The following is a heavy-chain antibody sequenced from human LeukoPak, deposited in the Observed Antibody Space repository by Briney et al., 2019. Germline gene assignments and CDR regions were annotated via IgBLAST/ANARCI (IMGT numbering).Heavy chain of an antibody. Sequence: ASVKVSCKVSGYTLTELSMHWVRQAPGKGLEWMGGFDPEDGETIYAQKFQGRVTMTEDTSTDTAYMELSSLRSEDTAVYYCVTGPSYGPYFDYWGQGTLVTVSS. CDR3: VTGPSYGPYFDY. CDR1: GYTLTELS. CDR2: FDPEDGET. D-gene: IGHD5-18*01. V-gene: IGHV1-24*01. J-gene: IGHJ4*02.